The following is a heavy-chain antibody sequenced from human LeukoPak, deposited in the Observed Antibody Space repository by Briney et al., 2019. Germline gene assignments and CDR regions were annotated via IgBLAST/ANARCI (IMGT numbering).Heavy chain of an antibody. CDR1: GGSFSGYN. D-gene: IGHD5-18*01. Sequence: KPSETLSLTCAVYGGSFSGYNWSWIRQPPGKGLEWIGEINHSGSTNYNPSLKSRVTISVDTSKNQYSLKLSSVTAADTAVYYCARGLYSYGYEDYWGQGTLVTVSS. V-gene: IGHV4-34*01. J-gene: IGHJ4*02. CDR3: ARGLYSYGYEDY. CDR2: INHSGST.